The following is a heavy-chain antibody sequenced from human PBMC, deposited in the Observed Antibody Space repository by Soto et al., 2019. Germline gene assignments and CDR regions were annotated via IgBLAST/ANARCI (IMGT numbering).Heavy chain of an antibody. CDR2: VNHSGST. CDR3: ARARDGYNYFDY. Sequence: QVQLQQWGAGLLKPSETLSHTCAVFGGSFSGNYWTWIRQPPGKGLEWIGEVNHSGSTNYNPSLKSRVTISVDTSKNQFSLHLSSVTAADTAVYYCARARDGYNYFDYWGQGTLVTVSS. J-gene: IGHJ4*02. CDR1: GGSFSGNY. D-gene: IGHD5-12*01. V-gene: IGHV4-34*01.